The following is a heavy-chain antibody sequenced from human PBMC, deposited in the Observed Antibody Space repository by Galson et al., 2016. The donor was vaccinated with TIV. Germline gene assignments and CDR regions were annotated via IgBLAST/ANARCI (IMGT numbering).Heavy chain of an antibody. CDR3: TRTAMGSTRNAFDT. CDR1: GFTFGHYA. Sequence: SLRLSCAASGFTFGHYAVNWFRQAPGKGLEWVGFITSKTYGATTEYAASVKGRFTISRDDSRNIAYLQMNSLKTEDTAVYYCTRTAMGSTRNAFDTWGQGTVVIVSS. D-gene: IGHD1-1*01. V-gene: IGHV3-49*03. J-gene: IGHJ3*02. CDR2: ITSKTYGATT.